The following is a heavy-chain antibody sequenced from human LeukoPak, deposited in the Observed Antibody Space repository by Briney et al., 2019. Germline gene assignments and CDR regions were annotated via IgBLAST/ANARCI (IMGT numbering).Heavy chain of an antibody. J-gene: IGHJ4*02. CDR3: ARGADRGIVVAAD. CDR1: GSTFSSYA. CDR2: ISYDGSNK. V-gene: IGHV3-30-3*01. D-gene: IGHD6-19*01. Sequence: QTGGSLRLSCAASGSTFSSYAMHWVRQAPGKGLEWVAVISYDGSNKYYADSVKGRFTISRDNSKNTLYLQMNSLRAEDTAVYYCARGADRGIVVAADWGQGALVTVSS.